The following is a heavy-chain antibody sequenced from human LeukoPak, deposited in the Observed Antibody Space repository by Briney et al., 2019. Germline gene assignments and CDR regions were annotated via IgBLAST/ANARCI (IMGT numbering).Heavy chain of an antibody. Sequence: SVKISCKASGGTFSSYAISWVRQAPGQGLEWMGGIIPIFGTANYAQKFQGRVTITADESTSTAYMGLSSLRSEDTAVYYCARAVTSWKEYYDYWGQGTLVTVPS. V-gene: IGHV1-69*13. CDR3: ARAVTSWKEYYDY. J-gene: IGHJ4*02. CDR2: IIPIFGTA. D-gene: IGHD2-21*02. CDR1: GGTFSSYA.